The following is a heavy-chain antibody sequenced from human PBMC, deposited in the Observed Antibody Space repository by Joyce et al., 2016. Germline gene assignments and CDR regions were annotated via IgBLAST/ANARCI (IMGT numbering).Heavy chain of an antibody. Sequence: EVQLVESGGGLVQPGGSLRLSCAASGFTFGDYWMHWVRQVPGKGRVWASSISSDGTETKYAAPLRGRVTISRDNARLYLQMNSLRAEDTAVYYCAKGAAVHLRLHRANFNFYYMDVWGKGTAVTVSS. D-gene: IGHD6-25*01. J-gene: IGHJ6*03. CDR2: ISSDGTET. CDR1: GFTFGDYW. CDR3: AKGAAVHLRLHRANFNFYYMDV. V-gene: IGHV3-74*01.